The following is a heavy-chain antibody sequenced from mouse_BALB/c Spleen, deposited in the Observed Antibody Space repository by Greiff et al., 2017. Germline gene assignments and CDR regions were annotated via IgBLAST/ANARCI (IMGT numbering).Heavy chain of an antibody. V-gene: IGHV1-4*02. J-gene: IGHJ3*01. Sequence: QVQLQQSAAELARPGASVKMSCKASGYTFTSYTMHWVKQRPGQGLEWIGYINPSSGYTEYNQKFKDKTTLTADKSSSTAYMQLSSLTSEDSAVYYCATYDYDGFAYWGQGTLVTVSA. CDR1: GYTFTSYT. CDR3: ATYDYDGFAY. CDR2: INPSSGYT. D-gene: IGHD2-4*01.